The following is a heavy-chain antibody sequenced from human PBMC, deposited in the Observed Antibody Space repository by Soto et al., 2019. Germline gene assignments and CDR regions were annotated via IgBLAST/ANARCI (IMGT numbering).Heavy chain of an antibody. CDR3: AKRTTGWYFDL. CDR2: ISGSGGST. V-gene: IGHV3-23*01. J-gene: IGHJ2*01. Sequence: EVQLLESGGGLVQPGGSLRLSCAASGFTFSSYAMNWVRQAPGKGLEWVSVISGSGGSTYYADSVKGRFTISRDNSKNTVYLQRNSLRAEDTAVYYCAKRTTGWYFDLWGRGTLVTVSS. CDR1: GFTFSSYA.